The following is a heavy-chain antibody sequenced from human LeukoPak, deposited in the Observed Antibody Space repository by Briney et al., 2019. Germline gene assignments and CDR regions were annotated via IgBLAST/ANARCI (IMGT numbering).Heavy chain of an antibody. D-gene: IGHD4-23*01. CDR2: ISSSSSYI. J-gene: IGHJ4*02. CDR1: GFTFSSNS. Sequence: GGSLRLSCTASGFTFSSNSMNWVRRAPGKGLEWVSSISSSSSYIYYADSVKGRFTISRDNAKNLLYLQMNSLRAEDTAVYYCARAVRTAVVTDYYFDLWGQGTLVTVSS. V-gene: IGHV3-21*06. CDR3: ARAVRTAVVTDYYFDL.